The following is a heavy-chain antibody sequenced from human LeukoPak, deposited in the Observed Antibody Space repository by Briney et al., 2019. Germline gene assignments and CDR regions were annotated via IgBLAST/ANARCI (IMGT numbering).Heavy chain of an antibody. CDR2: IYYSGST. V-gene: IGHV4-59*01. CDR1: DGSISSYY. D-gene: IGHD4-11*01. CDR3: ARTRTTLYYYYYMDV. Sequence: SETLSLTCTVSDGSISSYYWSWIRQPPGKGLEWIGYIYYSGSTNYSPSLKSRVTISGDTSKNQFSLKLSSVTAADTAVYYCARTRTTLYYYYYMDVWGKGTTVTVSS. J-gene: IGHJ6*03.